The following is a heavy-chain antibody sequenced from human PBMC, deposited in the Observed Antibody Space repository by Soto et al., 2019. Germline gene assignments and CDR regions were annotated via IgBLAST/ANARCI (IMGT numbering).Heavy chain of an antibody. V-gene: IGHV1-69*01. J-gene: IGHJ3*02. CDR1: GGAFSSFT. CDR2: FVPIFDTV. Sequence: QVQLVQSGAEVKKPGSSVKVSCKTSGGAFSSFTINWVRQAPGQGLEWMGGFVPIFDTVNYAQKFQGRVTITADESKSTAYMELTGLRSEDTAVYYCARLLDVSVFLEWTYDAFDMWGQGTMVTVSS. D-gene: IGHD3-3*01. CDR3: ARLLDVSVFLEWTYDAFDM.